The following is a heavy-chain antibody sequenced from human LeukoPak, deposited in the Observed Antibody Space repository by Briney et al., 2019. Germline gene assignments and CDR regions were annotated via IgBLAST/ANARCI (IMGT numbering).Heavy chain of an antibody. V-gene: IGHV4-39*01. Sequence: SETLSLTCTVSGGSISSSSYYWGWIRQPPGKGLEWIGGIYYSGSTYYNPSLKSRVTISVDTSKNQFSLKLSSVTAADTAVYYCARLVQQLFYYYYMDVWGKGTTVTVSS. CDR3: ARLVQQLFYYYYMDV. D-gene: IGHD6-13*01. J-gene: IGHJ6*03. CDR1: GGSISSSSYY. CDR2: IYYSGST.